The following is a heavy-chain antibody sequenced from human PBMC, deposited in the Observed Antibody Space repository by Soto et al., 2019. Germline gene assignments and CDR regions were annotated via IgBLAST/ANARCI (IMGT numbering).Heavy chain of an antibody. D-gene: IGHD2-15*01. V-gene: IGHV3-33*01. J-gene: IGHJ6*03. CDR3: AREAVAVVAGTRSSTNYYCYMDF. CDR1: GFTFSSYG. Sequence: QVQLVESGGGVVQPGRSLRLSCAASGFTFSSYGMHWVRQAPGKGLEWVAVICYDGSNKYYADSVKGRFTISRDNSKNTLYLQMNSLRAEDTAVNCCAREAVAVVAGTRSSTNYYCYMDFWGQGTPVTVSS. CDR2: ICYDGSNK.